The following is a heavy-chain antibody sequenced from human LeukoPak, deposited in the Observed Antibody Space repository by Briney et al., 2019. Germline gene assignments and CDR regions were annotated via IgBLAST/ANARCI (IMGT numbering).Heavy chain of an antibody. V-gene: IGHV4-38-2*01. Sequence: SETLSLTCAVSGYSISSGYYWGWIRQPPGKGLEWIGSIYHSGSTYYNPSLKSRVTISVDTSKNQFSLKPSSVTAADTAVYYCARQQQYYDFWSGYYRFDPWGQGTLVTVSS. CDR2: IYHSGST. D-gene: IGHD3-3*01. CDR1: GYSISSGYY. CDR3: ARQQQYYDFWSGYYRFDP. J-gene: IGHJ5*02.